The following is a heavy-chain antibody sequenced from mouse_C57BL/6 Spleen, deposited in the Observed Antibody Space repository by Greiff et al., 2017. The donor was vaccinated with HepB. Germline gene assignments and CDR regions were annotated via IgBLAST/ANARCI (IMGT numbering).Heavy chain of an antibody. J-gene: IGHJ4*01. CDR2: IDPSDSET. Sequence: QVQLKQPGAELVRPGSSVKLSCKASGYTFTSYWMHWVKQRPIQGLEWIGNIDPSDSETHYNQKFKDKATLTVDKSSSTAYMQLSSLTSEDSAVYDCARNNGGSSYGDAMDYWGQGTSVTVSS. CDR1: GYTFTSYW. D-gene: IGHD1-1*01. V-gene: IGHV1-52*01. CDR3: ARNNGGSSYGDAMDY.